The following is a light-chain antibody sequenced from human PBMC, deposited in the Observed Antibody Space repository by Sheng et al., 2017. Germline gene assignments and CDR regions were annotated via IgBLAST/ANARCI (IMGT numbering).Light chain of an antibody. Sequence: DIQMTQSPSSLSASVGDRVTITCRASQSISNYLNWYQQKPGKAPKLLIYAASSLQSGVPSRFSCSGSGTDFSLTISSLQPEDFATYYCQQSYSTITFGQGTRLEIK. J-gene: IGKJ5*01. V-gene: IGKV1-39*01. CDR3: QQSYSTIT. CDR2: AAS. CDR1: QSISNY.